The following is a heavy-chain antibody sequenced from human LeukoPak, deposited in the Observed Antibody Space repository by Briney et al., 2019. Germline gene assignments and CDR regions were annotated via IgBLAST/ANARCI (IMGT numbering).Heavy chain of an antibody. CDR3: ARAVISFGAAVAKGFDC. Sequence: SETLSLTCTVSSGSFSTYYWSWIRQPPGKGLEWIGYIYYSGSTDYNPSLKSRVTMSLDTSKNQFSLKLSSVTAADTAVYYCARAVISFGAAVAKGFDCWGQGTLVTVSS. J-gene: IGHJ4*02. CDR1: SGSFSTYY. D-gene: IGHD3-16*01. V-gene: IGHV4-59*01. CDR2: IYYSGST.